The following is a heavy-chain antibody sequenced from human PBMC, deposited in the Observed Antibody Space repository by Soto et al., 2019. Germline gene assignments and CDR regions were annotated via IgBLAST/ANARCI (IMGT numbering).Heavy chain of an antibody. V-gene: IGHV4-30-2*01. J-gene: IGHJ3*02. CDR3: ARIVGATGAAFDN. CDR2: IYHSGST. Sequence: QLQLQESGSGLVKPSQTLSLTCAVSGGSISSGGYSWSWIRQPPGKGLEWIGYIYHSGSTYYNPSLKSRVTISVDRSKSQVSLKLSSVTAADTAVYYCARIVGATGAAFDNWGQGTMVTVSS. CDR1: GGSISSGGYS. D-gene: IGHD1-26*01.